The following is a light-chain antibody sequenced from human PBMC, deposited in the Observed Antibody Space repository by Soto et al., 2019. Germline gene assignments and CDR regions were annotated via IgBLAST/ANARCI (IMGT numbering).Light chain of an antibody. CDR2: EGS. CDR3: CSYAGSSTWV. J-gene: IGLJ3*02. Sequence: QSALTQPASVSGSPGQSNTISCTGTSSDVGSYNLVSWYQQHPGKAPKLMIYEGSKRPSGVSNRFSGSKSCNTASLTISGLQAEDEADYYCCSYAGSSTWVFGGGTQLTVL. V-gene: IGLV2-23*01. CDR1: SSDVGSYNL.